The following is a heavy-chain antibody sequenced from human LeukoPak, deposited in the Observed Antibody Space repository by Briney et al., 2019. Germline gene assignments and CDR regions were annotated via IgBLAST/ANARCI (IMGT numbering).Heavy chain of an antibody. D-gene: IGHD1-26*01. Sequence: SETLSLTCTVAGFSISSGYYWGWIWQPPGKGLEWIGSIFHTGSTYYNPSLKSRVTISVDTSKNQFSLKLTSVTAADTAMYYCARDIVGATHDYWGQGTLVTVSS. CDR3: ARDIVGATHDY. J-gene: IGHJ4*02. CDR1: GFSISSGYY. V-gene: IGHV4-38-2*02. CDR2: IFHTGST.